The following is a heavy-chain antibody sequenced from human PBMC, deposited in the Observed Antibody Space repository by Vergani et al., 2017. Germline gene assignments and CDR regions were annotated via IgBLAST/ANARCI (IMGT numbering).Heavy chain of an antibody. CDR1: GFTFSSYS. Sequence: EVQLVESGGGLVKPGGSLRLSCAASGFTFSSYSMNWVRQAPGKGLEGVSSISTSSSYIYYADSVKGRFTISRDNAKNSLYLQMNSLRAEDTAVYYCARDPSSSWYLTPFDYWGQGTLVTVSA. CDR2: ISTSSSYI. CDR3: ARDPSSSWYLTPFDY. D-gene: IGHD6-13*01. V-gene: IGHV3-21*01. J-gene: IGHJ4*02.